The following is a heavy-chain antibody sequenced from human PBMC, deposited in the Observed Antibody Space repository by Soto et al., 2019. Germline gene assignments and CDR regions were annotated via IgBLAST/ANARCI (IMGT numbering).Heavy chain of an antibody. Sequence: ASVKVSCKASGYTFTSCDINWVRQATGQGLEWMGWMNPNSGNTGYAQKFQGRVTITRNTSISTAYMELSSLRSEDTAVYYCARGLRRVTGTRIVNWFDPWGQGTLVTVSS. V-gene: IGHV1-8*01. J-gene: IGHJ5*02. D-gene: IGHD1-20*01. CDR2: MNPNSGNT. CDR1: GYTFTSCD. CDR3: ARGLRRVTGTRIVNWFDP.